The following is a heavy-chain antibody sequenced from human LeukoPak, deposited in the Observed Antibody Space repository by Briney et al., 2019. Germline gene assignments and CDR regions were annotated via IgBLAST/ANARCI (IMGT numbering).Heavy chain of an antibody. CDR1: GGTFSSYA. D-gene: IGHD3-22*01. CDR3: ARSRGAHFGVYYDSSGYIDY. CDR2: IIPIFGTA. J-gene: IGHJ4*02. Sequence: SVKVSCKASGGTFSSYAISWVRQAPGQGLEWMGGIIPIFGTANYAQKFQGRVTITTDESTSTAYMELSSLRSEDTAVYYRARSRGAHFGVYYDSSGYIDYWGQGTLVTVSS. V-gene: IGHV1-69*05.